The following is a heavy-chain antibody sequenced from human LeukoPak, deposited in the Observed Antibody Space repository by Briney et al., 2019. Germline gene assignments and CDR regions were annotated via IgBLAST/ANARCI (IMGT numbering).Heavy chain of an antibody. CDR1: GFTFSSYA. CDR2: ISGSGGST. V-gene: IGHV3-23*01. CDR3: AKQGATAVAAGGDFDY. D-gene: IGHD6-19*01. J-gene: IGHJ4*02. Sequence: PGGSLRLSCAASGFTFSSYAMNWVRQAPGKGLEWVSGISGSGGSTYYADSVKGRFTISRDNSKNTLYLQMNSLRAEDTAVYYCAKQGATAVAAGGDFDYWGQGTPVTVSS.